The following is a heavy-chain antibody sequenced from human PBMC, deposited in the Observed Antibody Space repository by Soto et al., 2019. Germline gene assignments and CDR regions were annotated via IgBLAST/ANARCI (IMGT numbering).Heavy chain of an antibody. CDR1: GDSINTNSYF. Sequence: QLQLQESGPGLVKPSETLSLTCTVSGDSINTNSYFWVWIRQHPGKGLEWIGGFFHSGSTFYNTALRSRVTISSETSKHQLPLSLSSVTAADAAVYCCARHDPLNHAFDIWGQGTMVTVSS. J-gene: IGHJ3*02. CDR2: FFHSGST. CDR3: ARHDPLNHAFDI. V-gene: IGHV4-39*01.